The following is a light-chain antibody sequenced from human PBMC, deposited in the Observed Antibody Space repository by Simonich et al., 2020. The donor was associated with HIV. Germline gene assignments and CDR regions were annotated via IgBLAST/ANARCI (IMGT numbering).Light chain of an antibody. J-gene: IGKJ2*01. CDR1: QSVLYSSNNKDH. CDR3: QQYYSTPPYT. CDR2: WAS. Sequence: DIVMTQSPDSLAVSLGERATINCKSSQSVLYSSNNKDHLALYQQKPGTPPKLLIYWASTRDSGVPDRFSGSGSGTDFTLTISSLQAEDVAVYYCQQYYSTPPYTFGQGTKLEIK. V-gene: IGKV4-1*01.